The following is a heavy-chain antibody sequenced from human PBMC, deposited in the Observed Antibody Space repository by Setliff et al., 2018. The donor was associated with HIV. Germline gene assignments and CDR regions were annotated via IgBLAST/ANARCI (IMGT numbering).Heavy chain of an antibody. D-gene: IGHD3-16*01. Sequence: GGSLRLSCTASGFTFDDYAMYWVRQTPGKALEWVSLIEWHGGRTFYADSVEGRFTISRDNTENSLYLQMHSLRPDDTAFYYCVKTTGSVLGTYYFDLWGQGTLVTVSS. CDR1: GFTFDDYA. CDR2: IEWHGGRT. V-gene: IGHV3-43D*04. J-gene: IGHJ4*02. CDR3: VKTTGSVLGTYYFDL.